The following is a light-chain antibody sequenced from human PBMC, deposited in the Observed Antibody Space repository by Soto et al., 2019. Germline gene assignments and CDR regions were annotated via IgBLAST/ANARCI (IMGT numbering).Light chain of an antibody. J-gene: IGKJ1*01. Sequence: DIQMTQSPSTLSASVGDRVTITCRASQSISAWLAWYQQKPGKAPKLLIYDASSLESGVPSRFSGSGSGTEFTLTITSLQPDDFATYYCQQYNSYLWTFGQGTKVVFK. CDR1: QSISAW. CDR3: QQYNSYLWT. CDR2: DAS. V-gene: IGKV1-5*01.